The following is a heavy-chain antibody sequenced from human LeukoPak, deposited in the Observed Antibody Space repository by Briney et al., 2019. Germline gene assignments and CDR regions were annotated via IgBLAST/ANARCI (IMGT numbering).Heavy chain of an antibody. Sequence: GGSLRLSCAASGFTFSSYEMNWVRQAPGKGLEWVAVISYDGSNKDYADSVKGRFTISRDNSKNTLYLQMNRLRAEDTAVYYCAKARDCTSTSCYPNYYYYYGVDVWGQGTTVTVSS. CDR3: AKARDCTSTSCYPNYYYYYGVDV. CDR2: ISYDGSNK. D-gene: IGHD2-2*01. CDR1: GFTFSSYE. J-gene: IGHJ6*02. V-gene: IGHV3-30*18.